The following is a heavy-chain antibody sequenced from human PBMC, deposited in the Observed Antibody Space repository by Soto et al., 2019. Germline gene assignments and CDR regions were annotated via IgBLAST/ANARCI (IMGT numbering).Heavy chain of an antibody. CDR2: IIPILGIA. D-gene: IGHD2-2*01. CDR3: ARHCSSTSCFNTVDY. CDR1: GGTFSSYT. V-gene: IGHV1-69*02. Sequence: SVKVSCKASGGTFSSYTISWVRQAPGQGLEWMGRIIPILGIANYAQKFQGRVTITADKSTSTAYMELSSLRSEDTAVYYCARHCSSTSCFNTVDYWGQGTLVTVSS. J-gene: IGHJ4*02.